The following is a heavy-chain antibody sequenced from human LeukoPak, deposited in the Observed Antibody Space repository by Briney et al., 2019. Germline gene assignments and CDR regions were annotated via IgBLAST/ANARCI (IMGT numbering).Heavy chain of an antibody. CDR3: ARALAYSYGSMDY. J-gene: IGHJ4*02. Sequence: GESLRLSCAASGFTFSSYAMSWVRQAPGKGLEWVSSISSGSKYIYNADSVKGRFTISRDNAKNSLYLQMNSLRAEDTAVYYCARALAYSYGSMDYWGQGTLVTVSS. V-gene: IGHV3-21*01. D-gene: IGHD5-18*01. CDR2: ISSGSKYI. CDR1: GFTFSSYA.